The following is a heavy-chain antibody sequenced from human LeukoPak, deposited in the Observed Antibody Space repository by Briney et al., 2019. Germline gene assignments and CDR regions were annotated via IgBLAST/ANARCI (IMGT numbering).Heavy chain of an antibody. Sequence: GASVTVSCTTSGYTFTGYYMHWVRQAPGQGLEWMGWINPNSGGTNYAQRFQGRVTMTRDTSISTAYMELTGLRSDDTAIYYCARDRSTVTTSPWAFDIWGQGTMVIFSS. CDR1: GYTFTGYY. J-gene: IGHJ3*02. CDR2: INPNSGGT. D-gene: IGHD4-17*01. CDR3: ARDRSTVTTSPWAFDI. V-gene: IGHV1-2*02.